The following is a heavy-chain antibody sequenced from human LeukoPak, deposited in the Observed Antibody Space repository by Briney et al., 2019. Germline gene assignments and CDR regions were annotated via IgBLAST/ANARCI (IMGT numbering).Heavy chain of an antibody. CDR1: GVSITDNW. CDR2: ILHTGPT. V-gene: IGHV4-4*02. J-gene: IGHJ4*02. D-gene: IGHD1-26*01. Sequence: SETLSLTCAVSGVSITDNWWSWVRQPPGMGLEWIGEILHTGPTNFNPSLKSRVTISMDKSKNQLSLRLNSVTAADTAIYYCVRGGTYYLPYWGQGILVTVSS. CDR3: VRGGTYYLPY.